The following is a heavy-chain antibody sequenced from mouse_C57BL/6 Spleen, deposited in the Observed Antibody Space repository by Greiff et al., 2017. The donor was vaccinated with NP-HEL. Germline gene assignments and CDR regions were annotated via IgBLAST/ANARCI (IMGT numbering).Heavy chain of an antibody. D-gene: IGHD6-1*01. Sequence: EVQLQQSGPELVKPGASVKISCKASGYTFTDYYMNWVKQSHGKSLEWIGDINPNNGGTSYNQKFKGKATLTVDKSSSTAYMELRSLTSEDSAVYDCARPLFDYWGQGTTLTVSS. CDR1: GYTFTDYY. CDR2: INPNNGGT. J-gene: IGHJ2*01. CDR3: ARPLFDY. V-gene: IGHV1-26*01.